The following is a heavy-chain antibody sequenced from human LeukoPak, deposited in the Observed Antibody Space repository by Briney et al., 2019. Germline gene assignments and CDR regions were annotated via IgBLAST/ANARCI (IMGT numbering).Heavy chain of an antibody. J-gene: IGHJ4*02. CDR1: GFTFSSYS. CDR3: ARVFHYYGSGSYDY. V-gene: IGHV3-21*01. Sequence: PGGSLRLSCAASGFTFSSYSMNWVRQAPGKGLEWVSSVSSSSSYIYYADSVKGRFTISRDNAKNTLYLQMNSLRAEDTAVYYCARVFHYYGSGSYDYWGQGTLVTVSS. D-gene: IGHD3-10*01. CDR2: VSSSSSYI.